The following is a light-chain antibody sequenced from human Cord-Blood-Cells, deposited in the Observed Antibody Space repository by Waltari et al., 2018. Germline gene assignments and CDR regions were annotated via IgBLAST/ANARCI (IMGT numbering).Light chain of an antibody. J-gene: IGLJ2*01. CDR3: CSYAGSYTFYVV. CDR2: DVI. V-gene: IGLV2-11*01. CDR1: SRDVGGLYY. Sequence: QSALTQPPPGSGSPGQSVTLFCHGNSRDVGGLYYVSRYPQHPGKTPKLMIYDVIKRPSGVPDRFSGSKSGNTASLTISGLQAEDEADYYCCSYAGSYTFYVVFGGGTKLTVL.